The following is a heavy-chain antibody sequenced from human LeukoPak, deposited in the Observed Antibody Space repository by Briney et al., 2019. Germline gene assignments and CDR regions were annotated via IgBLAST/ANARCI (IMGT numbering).Heavy chain of an antibody. V-gene: IGHV3-30*01. D-gene: IGHD6-6*01. CDR1: GFTFSSYA. CDR3: ARDGFGSSSSTNSYFDY. J-gene: IGHJ4*02. Sequence: GGSLRLSCAASGFTFSSYAMHWVRQAPGKGLEWVAVISYDGSNKYYADSVKGRFTISRDNSKNTLYLQMNSLRAEDTAVYYCARDGFGSSSSTNSYFDYWGQGTLVTVSS. CDR2: ISYDGSNK.